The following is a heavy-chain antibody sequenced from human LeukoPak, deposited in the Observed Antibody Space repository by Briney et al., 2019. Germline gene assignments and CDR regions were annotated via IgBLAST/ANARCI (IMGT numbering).Heavy chain of an antibody. CDR3: ARDYSSGWFGKGAY. V-gene: IGHV3-21*06. Sequence: MPGGSLRLSCSGSGFTFRSYTMTWVRQAPGKGLEWVSSIDGDGTLKYYADSLKGRFTISRDNANNSVYLQMNTLTADDSGLYFCARDYSSGWFGKGAYWGQGTRVLVSS. J-gene: IGHJ4*02. D-gene: IGHD6-19*01. CDR2: IDGDGTLK. CDR1: GFTFRSYT.